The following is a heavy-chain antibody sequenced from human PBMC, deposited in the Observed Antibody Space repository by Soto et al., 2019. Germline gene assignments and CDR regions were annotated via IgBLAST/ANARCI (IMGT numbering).Heavy chain of an antibody. CDR1: GFSVTSNY. CDR2: IYAGGNT. J-gene: IGHJ4*02. CDR3: ARVTTFYDIWRSSYALNYFDY. Sequence: GGSLRLSCAASGFSVTSNYMTWVRQAPGKGLECVSDIYAGGNTYYTDSVKSRFTMSSDNSKNKFFLQMNNLRAEDTAVYYCARVTTFYDIWRSSYALNYFDYWGQGTRVTVSS. D-gene: IGHD3-3*01. V-gene: IGHV3-53*01.